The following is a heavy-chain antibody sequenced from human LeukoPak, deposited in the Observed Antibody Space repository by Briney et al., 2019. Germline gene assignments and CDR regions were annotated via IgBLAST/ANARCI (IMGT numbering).Heavy chain of an antibody. J-gene: IGHJ4*02. D-gene: IGHD2/OR15-2a*01. V-gene: IGHV3-23*01. CDR3: TKGNIGYYYDY. CDR1: GFTFSSYT. CDR2: ITDTGATT. Sequence: GGSLRLSCAASGFTFSSYTMSWVRPAPGKGLEWVSAITDTGATTYYADSVKGRVTISRDNSKNTLYLQMNSLRAEDTAVYFCTKGNIGYYYDYWGQGTLVTVSS.